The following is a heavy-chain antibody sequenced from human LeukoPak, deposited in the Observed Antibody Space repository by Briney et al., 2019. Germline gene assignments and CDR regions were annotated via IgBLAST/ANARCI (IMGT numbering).Heavy chain of an antibody. CDR1: GFTFSSYA. CDR3: AKGNSITIFGVVISY. Sequence: PGGSLRLPCAASGFTFSSYAMSWVRQAPGKGLEWVSAISGSGGSTYYADSVKGRFTISRDNSKNTLYLQMNSLRAEDTAVYYCAKGNSITIFGVVISYWGQGTLVTVSS. V-gene: IGHV3-23*01. J-gene: IGHJ4*02. D-gene: IGHD3-3*01. CDR2: ISGSGGST.